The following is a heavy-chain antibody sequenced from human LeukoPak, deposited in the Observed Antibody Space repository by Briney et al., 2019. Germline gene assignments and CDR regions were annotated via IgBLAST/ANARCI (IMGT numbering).Heavy chain of an antibody. Sequence: EASVKVSCKASGYTFTSYYMHWVRQAPGQGLEWMGIINPSGGSTSYAQKFQGRVTMTRDTSTSTVYMELSSLRSEDTAVYYCARAAPTMVRDPRTLFDYWGQGTLVTVSS. J-gene: IGHJ4*02. CDR3: ARAAPTMVRDPRTLFDY. D-gene: IGHD3-10*01. CDR2: INPSGGST. V-gene: IGHV1-46*01. CDR1: GYTFTSYY.